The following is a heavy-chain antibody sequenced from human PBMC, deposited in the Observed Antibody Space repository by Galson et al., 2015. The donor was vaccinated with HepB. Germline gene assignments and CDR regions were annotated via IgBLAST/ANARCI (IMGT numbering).Heavy chain of an antibody. V-gene: IGHV4-61*01. Sequence: SLTCTLSGGSVSSGNYYWSWIRQPPGKGLEWIGYISYTGDTKYNPSLKSRVTISGDTSKNQFSLKLSSVTAADTAVYYCATSSLATILTAAPPGAFDIWGQGTVVTVSS. J-gene: IGHJ3*02. CDR1: GGSVSSGNYY. CDR2: ISYTGDT. CDR3: ATSSLATILTAAPPGAFDI. D-gene: IGHD5-12*01.